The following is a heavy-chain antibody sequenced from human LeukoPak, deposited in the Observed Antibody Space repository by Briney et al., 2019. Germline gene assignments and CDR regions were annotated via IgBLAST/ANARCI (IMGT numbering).Heavy chain of an antibody. Sequence: ASETLSLTCTVSGGSISSSSYYWGWIRQPPGKGLEWIGSIYYSGSTYYNPSLKSRVTISVDTSKNQFSLKLSSVTAADTAVYYCARDIGYSSSWYGGFDPWGQGTLVTVSS. CDR1: GGSISSSSYY. CDR3: ARDIGYSSSWYGGFDP. J-gene: IGHJ5*02. CDR2: IYYSGST. V-gene: IGHV4-39*07. D-gene: IGHD6-13*01.